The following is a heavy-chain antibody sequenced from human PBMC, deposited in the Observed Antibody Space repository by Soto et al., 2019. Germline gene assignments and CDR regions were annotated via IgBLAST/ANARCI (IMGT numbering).Heavy chain of an antibody. CDR3: ASHPRDSSGYWYYFDY. V-gene: IGHV3-21*01. Sequence: GGSLRLSCAASGGTFSSYSMNWVRQAPGKGLEWVSSISSSSSYIYYADSVKGRFTISRDNAKNSLYLQMNSLRAEDTAVYYCASHPRDSSGYWYYFDYWGQGT. CDR2: ISSSSSYI. CDR1: GGTFSSYS. J-gene: IGHJ4*02. D-gene: IGHD3-22*01.